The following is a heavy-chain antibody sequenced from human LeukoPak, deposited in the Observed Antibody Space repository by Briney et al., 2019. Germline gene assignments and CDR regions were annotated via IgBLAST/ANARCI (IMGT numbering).Heavy chain of an antibody. CDR3: ARAYYDFWSGYLYY. D-gene: IGHD3-3*01. CDR1: GYTFTSYY. J-gene: IGHJ4*02. V-gene: IGHV1-46*01. Sequence: ASVKVSCKTSGYTFTSYYIHWVRQVPGQGLEWMGIINPSFGTTRYAQKFQGRVTMTRDTSTSTVYMDLSSLRSEDTAVYYCARAYYDFWSGYLYYWGQGTLVTVSS. CDR2: INPSFGTT.